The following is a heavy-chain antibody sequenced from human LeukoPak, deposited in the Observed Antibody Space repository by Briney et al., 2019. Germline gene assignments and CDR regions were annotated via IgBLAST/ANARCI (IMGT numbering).Heavy chain of an antibody. J-gene: IGHJ1*01. Sequence: PMASVKVSCKASGYTFTSYGFSWVRQAPGQGLEWMGWISAYNGNTRYAQNLQGRVTMTTDSSSSTTYMELRNQRSEDTAVYYCARVPLHDDSGHYYPHWGQGTLVTVSS. V-gene: IGHV1-18*01. D-gene: IGHD3-22*01. CDR1: GYTFTSYG. CDR2: ISAYNGNT. CDR3: ARVPLHDDSGHYYPH.